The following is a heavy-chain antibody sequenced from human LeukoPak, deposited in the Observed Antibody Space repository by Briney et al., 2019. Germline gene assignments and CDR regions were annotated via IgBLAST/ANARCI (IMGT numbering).Heavy chain of an antibody. Sequence: SGGSLRLSCAASGFAFSSFAMGWVRQSPGKGLGWLSTINGGGNTTFYADSVKGRFTISRDNSKNTLYLHMDSLRPDDTAIYYCTKELHVAVAVADYYYFYMDVWGRGTAVTVSS. CDR3: TKELHVAVAVADYYYFYMDV. V-gene: IGHV3-23*01. J-gene: IGHJ6*03. CDR2: INGGGNTT. D-gene: IGHD6-19*01. CDR1: GFAFSSFA.